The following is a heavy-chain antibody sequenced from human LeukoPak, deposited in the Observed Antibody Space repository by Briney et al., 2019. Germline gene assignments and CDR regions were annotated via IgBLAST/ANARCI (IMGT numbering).Heavy chain of an antibody. CDR2: IIPILGIA. V-gene: IGHV1-69*04. CDR3: ARDGRYCSGGSCPADY. J-gene: IGHJ4*02. CDR1: GYTFTSCA. D-gene: IGHD2-15*01. Sequence: SVKVFCKASGYTFTSCAMNWVRQAPGQGLVWMRRIIPILGIANYAQKFQGRVTITADKSTSTAYIELSSLRSEDTAVYYCARDGRYCSGGSCPADYWGQGTLVTVSS.